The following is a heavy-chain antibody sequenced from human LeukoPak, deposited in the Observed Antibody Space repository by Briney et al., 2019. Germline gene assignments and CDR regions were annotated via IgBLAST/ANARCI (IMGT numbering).Heavy chain of an antibody. V-gene: IGHV3-7*03. CDR2: INHNGNVN. CDR3: ARGGGLDV. J-gene: IGHJ6*02. CDR1: GFTFSSYW. D-gene: IGHD3-16*01. Sequence: GGSLRLSCAASGFTFSSYWMNWARQAPGKGLEWVASINHNGNVNYYVDSVKGRFAISRDNAKNSLYLQMSNLRAEDTAVYFCARGGGLDVWGQGATVTVSS.